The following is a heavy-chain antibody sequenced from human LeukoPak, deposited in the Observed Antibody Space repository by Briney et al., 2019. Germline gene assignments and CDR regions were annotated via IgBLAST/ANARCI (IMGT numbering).Heavy chain of an antibody. J-gene: IGHJ2*01. CDR3: AAACSGGSCYSAGWYFDL. CDR1: GFTFTSSA. Sequence: SVKVSCKASGFTFTSSAVQRVRQARGQRLEWIGWIVVGSGNTNYAQKFQERVTITRDMSTSTAYMELSSLRSEDTAVYYCAAACSGGSCYSAGWYFDLWGRGTLVTVSS. V-gene: IGHV1-58*01. CDR2: IVVGSGNT. D-gene: IGHD2-15*01.